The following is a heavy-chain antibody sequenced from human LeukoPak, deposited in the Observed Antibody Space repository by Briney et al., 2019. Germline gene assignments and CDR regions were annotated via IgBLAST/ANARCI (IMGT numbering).Heavy chain of an antibody. CDR3: ARLSRGRWVYYFDY. CDR2: IYYRGST. V-gene: IGHV4-39*01. J-gene: IGHJ4*02. D-gene: IGHD3-10*01. Sequence: SETLSLTCTVSGGSISSSSYYWGWIRQPPGKGLEWIGSIYYRGSTYYNPSLKSRVTISVDTSKNQFSLKLSSVTAADTAVCYCARLSRGRWVYYFDYWGQGTLVTVSS. CDR1: GGSISSSSYY.